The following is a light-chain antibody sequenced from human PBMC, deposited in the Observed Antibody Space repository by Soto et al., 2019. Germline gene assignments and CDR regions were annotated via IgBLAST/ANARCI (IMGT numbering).Light chain of an antibody. V-gene: IGKV3-20*01. CDR2: GAS. CDR3: QQYGSSPRT. Sequence: EIVLTQSLATLSVSPGERVTLSCRASESVDINLAWYQQKPGQAPRLLISGASTRAAGFPDRFSGSGSGTDFTLTISRLEPEDFAVYYCQQYGSSPRTFGQGTKVDIK. CDR1: ESVDIN. J-gene: IGKJ1*01.